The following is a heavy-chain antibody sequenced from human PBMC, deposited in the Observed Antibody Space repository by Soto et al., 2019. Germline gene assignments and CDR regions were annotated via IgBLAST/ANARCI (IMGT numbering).Heavy chain of an antibody. CDR3: TRGHYYGMDV. J-gene: IGHJ6*02. CDR2: ISHDESKT. Sequence: GGSLRLSCAASGFTFKDFAMHWVRQAPGKGLEWVALISHDESKTNHADSVKGRFSISRDNARNTLYLQMNSLRNEDTAVYFCTRGHYYGMDVWGQGTTVTVSS. V-gene: IGHV3-30-3*01. CDR1: GFTFKDFA.